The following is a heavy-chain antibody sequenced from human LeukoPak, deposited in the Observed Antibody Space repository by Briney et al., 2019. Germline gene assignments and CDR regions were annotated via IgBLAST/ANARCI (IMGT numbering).Heavy chain of an antibody. CDR3: ARKPIFYDSGRHWYYFDE. V-gene: IGHV4-39*01. CDR2: IYYSGST. Sequence: SETLSLTRSVSGGSISSSNSYWGWIRQPPGKGLEWIASIYYSGSTYYNPSLKSRVTISVDTSKNQFSLELSSVSAADTAVYFCARKPIFYDSGRHWYYFDEWGQGTLATVSS. D-gene: IGHD3-10*01. CDR1: GGSISSSNSY. J-gene: IGHJ4*02.